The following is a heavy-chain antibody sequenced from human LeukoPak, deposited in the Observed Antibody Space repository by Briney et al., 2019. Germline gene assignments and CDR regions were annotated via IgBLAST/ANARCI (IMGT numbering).Heavy chain of an antibody. V-gene: IGHV1-18*01. CDR2: ISAYNGNT. D-gene: IGHD5-12*01. Sequence: ASVKVSCKASGYTFTSYGISWVRQAPGQGLEWMGWISAYNGNTNYAQKFQGRVTITADKSTSTAYMELSSLRSEDTAVYYCARSVRDGYNYSPKYFDYWGQGTLVTVSS. J-gene: IGHJ4*02. CDR1: GYTFTSYG. CDR3: ARSVRDGYNYSPKYFDY.